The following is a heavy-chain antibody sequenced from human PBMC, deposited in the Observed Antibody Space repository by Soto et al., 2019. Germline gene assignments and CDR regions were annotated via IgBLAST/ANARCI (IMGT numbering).Heavy chain of an antibody. Sequence: SETLSLTCTVSGGSMSSGAYYWNWIRQHPGKGLEWIGYIYHSGNTYYNPSLRGRITISVDTSKNQFSLKLNSVSDADTAVYYCASSYTGYLDNWGQGTRVTVSS. CDR1: GGSMSSGAYY. CDR3: ASSYTGYLDN. D-gene: IGHD3-9*01. CDR2: IYHSGNT. V-gene: IGHV4-31*03. J-gene: IGHJ4*02.